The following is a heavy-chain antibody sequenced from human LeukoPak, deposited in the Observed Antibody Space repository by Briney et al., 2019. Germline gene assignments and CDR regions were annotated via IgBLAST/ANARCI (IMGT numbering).Heavy chain of an antibody. CDR3: AKAGYSSSWCWYFDY. D-gene: IGHD6-13*01. CDR2: ISGSGGST. CDR1: GFTFSSYA. J-gene: IGHJ4*02. V-gene: IGHV3-23*01. Sequence: GGSLRLSCAASGFTFSSYAMSWVRQAPGKGLEWVSAISGSGGSTYYADSVKGRFTISRDNSKNTLYLHMNSLRAEDTAVYYCAKAGYSSSWCWYFDYWGQGTLVTVSS.